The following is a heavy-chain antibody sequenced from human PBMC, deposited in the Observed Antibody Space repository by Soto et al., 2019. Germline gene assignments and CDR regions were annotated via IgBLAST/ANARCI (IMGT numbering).Heavy chain of an antibody. CDR2: INSDGSRT. Sequence: GGSLRLSCAASGFTFTDYWTHWVRQAPGKGLVWVSRINSDGSRTSYADSVTGRFTITRDNAKHTLYLQMNSLRVEDTALYYCARETYRGFYFEYWGQGTLVTVSS. CDR1: GFTFTDYW. D-gene: IGHD4-4*01. CDR3: ARETYRGFYFEY. V-gene: IGHV3-74*01. J-gene: IGHJ4*02.